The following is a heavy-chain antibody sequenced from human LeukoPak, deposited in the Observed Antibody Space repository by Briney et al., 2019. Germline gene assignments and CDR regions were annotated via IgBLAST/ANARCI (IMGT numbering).Heavy chain of an antibody. J-gene: IGHJ6*02. D-gene: IGHD6-19*01. V-gene: IGHV4-39*01. CDR2: IYYTGST. Sequence: NPSETLSLTCTVSGGSISSSSYYWGWIRQPPGKGLEWIGSIYYTGSTYYNPSLKSRVTISVDTSRSQFSLKLSSVTAADTAVYYCARHSGVAVAASYYHGMDVWGQGTTVTVSS. CDR3: ARHSGVAVAASYYHGMDV. CDR1: GGSISSSSYY.